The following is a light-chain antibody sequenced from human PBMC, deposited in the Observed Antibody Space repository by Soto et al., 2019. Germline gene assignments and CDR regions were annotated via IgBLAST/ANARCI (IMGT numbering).Light chain of an antibody. CDR1: QSVTRSY. Sequence: EIMLTQSPGTLSFSPGERATLSCRASQSVTRSYLAWYQQKPGQAPRLLMYGASNRATGIPDRFSGSGSGTDFTLTISRLEPEDFAVYYCQQYGRSPLTFGQGTKVEIK. V-gene: IGKV3-20*01. CDR3: QQYGRSPLT. CDR2: GAS. J-gene: IGKJ1*01.